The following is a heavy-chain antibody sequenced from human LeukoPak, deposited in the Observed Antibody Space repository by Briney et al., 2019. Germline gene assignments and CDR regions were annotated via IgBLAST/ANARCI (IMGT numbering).Heavy chain of an antibody. CDR3: ARAGSITMIHWAFDI. Sequence: RAASVKVSCKASGNTFTNYYVHWVRQAPGQGLEWMGIINPSGGSTTYAQKFQGRVTMTRDTSASTVHMELSSLRSADTAIYYCARAGSITMIHWAFDIWGQGTVVTVSS. CDR2: INPSGGST. D-gene: IGHD3-22*01. J-gene: IGHJ3*02. V-gene: IGHV1-46*01. CDR1: GNTFTNYY.